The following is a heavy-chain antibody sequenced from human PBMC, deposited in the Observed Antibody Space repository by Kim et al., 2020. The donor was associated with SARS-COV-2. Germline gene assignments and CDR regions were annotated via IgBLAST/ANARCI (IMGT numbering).Heavy chain of an antibody. CDR1: RFSLSTSGMC. D-gene: IGHD3-22*01. J-gene: IGHJ4*02. V-gene: IGHV2-70*13. CDR3: ARIHRDSGGYRKIDC. Sequence: SGPTLVNPTQTLTLTCTFSRFSLSTSGMCVTWIRQPPGKALEWLAMIDWDGDKHYTSSLRSRLTISKDISKNQVVLTMTNMDPMDTGTFYCARIHRDSGGYRKIDCWGRGTLVTVSS. CDR2: IDWDGDK.